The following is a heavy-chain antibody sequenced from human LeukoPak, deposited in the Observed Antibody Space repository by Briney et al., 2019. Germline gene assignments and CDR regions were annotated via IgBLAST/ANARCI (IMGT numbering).Heavy chain of an antibody. CDR3: ARDTGYYDSSGPIATYYFDY. J-gene: IGHJ4*02. Sequence: ASVKVSCKASGYTFTGYYMHWVRQAPGQGLEWMGWINPNSGGTNYAQKFQGRVTMTTDTSTSTAYMELRSLRSDDTAVYYCARDTGYYDSSGPIATYYFDYWGQGTLVTVSS. CDR2: INPNSGGT. D-gene: IGHD3-22*01. V-gene: IGHV1-2*02. CDR1: GYTFTGYY.